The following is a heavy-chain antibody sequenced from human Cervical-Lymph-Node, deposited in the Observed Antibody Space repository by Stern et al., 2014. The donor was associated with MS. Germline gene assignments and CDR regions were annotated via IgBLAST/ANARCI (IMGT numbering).Heavy chain of an antibody. J-gene: IGHJ4*02. V-gene: IGHV3-33*01. CDR3: ARGTAMVPTDY. CDR2: IWYDGSNK. CDR1: GFTFSSYG. D-gene: IGHD5-18*01. Sequence: QVQLVESGGGVVQPGRSLRLSCAASGFTFSSYGMHWVRQAPGKGLEWVAVIWYDGSNKYYADSVKGRFTISRDNSKNTLYLQMNSLRAEDPAVYYCARGTAMVPTDYWGQGTLVTVSS.